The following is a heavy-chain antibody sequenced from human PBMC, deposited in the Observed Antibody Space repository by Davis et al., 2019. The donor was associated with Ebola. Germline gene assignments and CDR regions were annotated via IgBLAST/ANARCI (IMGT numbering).Heavy chain of an antibody. D-gene: IGHD3-3*02. J-gene: IGHJ4*02. CDR1: GGAFRNYA. V-gene: IGHV1-69*06. CDR3: VTEKISSGEFIFDM. Sequence: SVKVSCKTSGGAFRNYAINWVRQAPGQGRDWMGRIIPIFGTANYAQKLQGRVTMTEDTSTDTSFMELRSLRNDDTAVYFCVTEKISSGEFIFDMWGQGTLVTVSS. CDR2: IIPIFGTA.